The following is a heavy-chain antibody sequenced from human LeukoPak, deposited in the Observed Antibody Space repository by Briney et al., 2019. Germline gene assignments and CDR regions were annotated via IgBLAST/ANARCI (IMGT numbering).Heavy chain of an antibody. D-gene: IGHD6-13*01. J-gene: IGHJ4*02. CDR3: ARRRPKNPALVAAAGTFDY. Sequence: PSETLSLTCAVYGGSFSGYYWSWIRQPPGKGLEWIGEINHSGSTNYNPSLKSRVTISVDTSKNQFSLKLSSVTAADTAVYYCARRRPKNPALVAAAGTFDYWGQGTPVTVSS. V-gene: IGHV4-34*01. CDR1: GGSFSGYY. CDR2: INHSGST.